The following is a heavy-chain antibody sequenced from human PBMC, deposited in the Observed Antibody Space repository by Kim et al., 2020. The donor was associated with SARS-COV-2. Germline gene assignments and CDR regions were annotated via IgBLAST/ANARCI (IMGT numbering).Heavy chain of an antibody. CDR1: GGSVISSTHY. CDR3: VKVDEEFDN. J-gene: IGHJ4*02. V-gene: IGHV4-39*07. Sequence: SETLSLTCTVSGGSVISSTHYWGWVRQAPGMGLEWIGSVFHDGKTWYDPSLKSRVTLSIDRTNNQFFLRLTTVTAADTAVYFCVKVDEEFDNWDQGTLVTVSS. CDR2: VFHDGKT.